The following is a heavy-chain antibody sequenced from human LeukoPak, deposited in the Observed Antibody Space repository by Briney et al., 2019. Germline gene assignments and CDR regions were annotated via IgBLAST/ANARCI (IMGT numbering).Heavy chain of an antibody. V-gene: IGHV4-34*01. J-gene: IGHJ5*02. CDR3: ARVGRGTMVRGVTSARFDP. D-gene: IGHD3-10*01. Sequence: SETLSLTCAVYGGSFSGYYWSWIRQPPGKGLEWIGEINHSGSTNYNPSLKSRVTISVDTSKNQFSLKLSSVTAADTAVYYCARVGRGTMVRGVTSARFDPWGQGTLVTVSS. CDR2: INHSGST. CDR1: GGSFSGYY.